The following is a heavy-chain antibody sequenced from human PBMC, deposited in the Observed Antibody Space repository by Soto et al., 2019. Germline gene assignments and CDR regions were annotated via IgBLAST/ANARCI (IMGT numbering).Heavy chain of an antibody. CDR3: VRDGKKTLRDWFDP. D-gene: IGHD1-1*01. V-gene: IGHV4-4*07. Sequence: SETLSLTCTVSGASISGFYWSWIRKSAGKGLEWIGRIYATGTTDYNPSLKSRVMMSVDTSKKQFSLKLRSVTATDTAVYYCVRDGKKTLRDWFDPWGKAILVTVSS. J-gene: IGHJ5*02. CDR1: GASISGFY. CDR2: IYATGTT.